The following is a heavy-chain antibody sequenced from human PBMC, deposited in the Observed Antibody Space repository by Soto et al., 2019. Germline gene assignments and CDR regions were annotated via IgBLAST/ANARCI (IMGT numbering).Heavy chain of an antibody. CDR1: GFTFSSYG. Sequence: PGGSLRLSCAASGFTFSSYGMHWVRQAPGKGLEWVAVISYDGSNKYYADSVKGRFTISRDNSKNTLYLQMNSLRAEDTAVYYCWGYPYYYYGMDVWGQGTTVTVSS. V-gene: IGHV3-30*03. J-gene: IGHJ6*02. CDR3: WGYPYYYYGMDV. D-gene: IGHD5-18*01. CDR2: ISYDGSNK.